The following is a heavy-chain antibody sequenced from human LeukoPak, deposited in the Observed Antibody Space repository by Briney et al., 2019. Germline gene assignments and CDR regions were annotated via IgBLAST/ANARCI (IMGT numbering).Heavy chain of an antibody. CDR2: IRYDGSNK. CDR1: GFTFSSYG. CDR3: AKFDRGLQTYDAFDI. J-gene: IGHJ3*02. V-gene: IGHV3-30*02. Sequence: GGSLRLSCAASGFTFSSYGMHWVRQAPGKGLEWVAFIRYDGSNKYYADSVKGRFTISRDNSKNTLYLQMNSLRAEDTAVYYCAKFDRGLQTYDAFDIWGQGTMVTVSS. D-gene: IGHD4-11*01.